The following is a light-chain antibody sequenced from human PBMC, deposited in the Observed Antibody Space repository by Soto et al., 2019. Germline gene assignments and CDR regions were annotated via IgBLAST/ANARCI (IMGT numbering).Light chain of an antibody. V-gene: IGKV4-1*01. CDR1: QXXXYTSNDKKY. CDR3: LQYYRSTYS. CDR2: WAS. J-gene: IGKJ2*03. Sequence: GMSQSQGYLALXXGERATINXXSXQXXXYTSNDKKYLAWYQQKPGHPPKFLIYWASYRESGVPDRFSGSGSGTDFTLTISSLQAEDVAVYYCLQYYRSTYSSGQGTK.